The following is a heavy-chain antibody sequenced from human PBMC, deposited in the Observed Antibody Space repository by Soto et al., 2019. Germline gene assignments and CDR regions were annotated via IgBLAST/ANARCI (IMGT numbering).Heavy chain of an antibody. Sequence: ASXRVSCKASGYTFTGYYMHWVRQAPGQGLEWMGWINPNSGGTNYAQKFQGRVTMTRDTSISTAYMELSRLRSDDTAVYYCARDEGIAAAGLDPWGQGTLVTAPQ. J-gene: IGHJ5*02. D-gene: IGHD6-13*01. CDR1: GYTFTGYY. CDR3: ARDEGIAAAGLDP. V-gene: IGHV1-2*02. CDR2: INPNSGGT.